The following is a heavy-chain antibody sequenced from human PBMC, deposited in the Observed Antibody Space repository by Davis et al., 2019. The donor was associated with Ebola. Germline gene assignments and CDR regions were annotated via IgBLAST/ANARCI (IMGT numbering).Heavy chain of an antibody. V-gene: IGHV1-18*01. D-gene: IGHD4-17*01. CDR2: ISAYNGNT. CDR3: ARTGDYVYPPHYYYGMDV. Sequence: ASVKVSCTASGYTFTSYGISWVRQAPGQGLEWMGWISAYNGNTNYAQKLQGRVTMTTDTSTSTAYMELRSLRSDDTAVYYCARTGDYVYPPHYYYGMDVWGQGTTVTVSS. J-gene: IGHJ6*02. CDR1: GYTFTSYG.